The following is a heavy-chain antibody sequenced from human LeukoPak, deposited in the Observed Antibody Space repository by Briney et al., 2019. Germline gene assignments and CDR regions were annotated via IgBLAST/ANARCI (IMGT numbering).Heavy chain of an antibody. CDR2: INHSGST. CDR3: ARGDSSGYRFDP. Sequence: PSETLSLTCAVYGGSFSGYYWSWIRQPPGKGLEWIGEINHSGSTNYNPSLKSRVTISVDTSKNQFSLKLSSVTAADTAVYYCARGDSSGYRFDPWGQGTLVTVSS. D-gene: IGHD3-22*01. J-gene: IGHJ5*02. CDR1: GGSFSGYY. V-gene: IGHV4-34*01.